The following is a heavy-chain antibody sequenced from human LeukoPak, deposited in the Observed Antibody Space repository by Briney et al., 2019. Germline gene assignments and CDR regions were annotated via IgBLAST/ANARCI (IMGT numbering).Heavy chain of an antibody. Sequence: ASAKVSCKASGYTFTSYGISWVRQAPGQGLEWMGWISAYNGNTNYAQKLQGRVTMTTDTSTSTAYMELSRLRSDDTAVYYCTTVTLDYWGQGTLVTVSS. J-gene: IGHJ4*02. CDR3: TTVTLDY. V-gene: IGHV1-18*01. CDR2: ISAYNGNT. D-gene: IGHD1-14*01. CDR1: GYTFTSYG.